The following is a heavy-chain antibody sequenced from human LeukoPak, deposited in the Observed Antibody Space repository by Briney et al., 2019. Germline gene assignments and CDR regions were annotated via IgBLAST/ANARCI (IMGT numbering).Heavy chain of an antibody. D-gene: IGHD3-3*01. CDR1: GFTFSSYA. V-gene: IGHV3-23*01. CDR2: ISGSGGST. CDR3: ANSGSFLEWLHDY. J-gene: IGHJ4*02. Sequence: GGSLRLSCAASGFTFSSYAMSWVRQAPGKGLEWVSAISGSGGSTYYADSVKGRFTISRDNSKNTLYLQMNSLRAEDTAVYYCANSGSFLEWLHDYWGQGTLVTVSS.